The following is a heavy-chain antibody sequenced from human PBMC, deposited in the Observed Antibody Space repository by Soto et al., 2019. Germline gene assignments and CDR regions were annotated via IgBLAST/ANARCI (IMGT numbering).Heavy chain of an antibody. CDR3: ARSPLWFGEVYYFDY. Sequence: SVKVSCKASGGTFSSYAISWVRQAPGQGLEWMGGIIPIFGTANYAQKFQGRVTITADESTSTAYMELSSLRSEDTAVYYCARSPLWFGEVYYFDYWGQGTLVTVSS. J-gene: IGHJ4*02. V-gene: IGHV1-69*13. CDR2: IIPIFGTA. D-gene: IGHD3-10*01. CDR1: GGTFSSYA.